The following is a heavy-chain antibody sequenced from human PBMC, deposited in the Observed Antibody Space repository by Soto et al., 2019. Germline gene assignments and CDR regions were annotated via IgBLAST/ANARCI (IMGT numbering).Heavy chain of an antibody. V-gene: IGHV1-69*01. D-gene: IGHD1-26*01. J-gene: IGHJ4*02. CDR2: IIPIFGTA. Sequence: QVQLVQSGAEVKKPGSSVKVSCKASGCTFSSYPINWVRQAPGQGLEWMGEIIPIFGTANYAQKFQGRVTITADESTSTAYMELSSLRSEDTAVYYCARDGGRHSGGIDYWGQGTPVTVSS. CDR3: ARDGGRHSGGIDY. CDR1: GCTFSSYP.